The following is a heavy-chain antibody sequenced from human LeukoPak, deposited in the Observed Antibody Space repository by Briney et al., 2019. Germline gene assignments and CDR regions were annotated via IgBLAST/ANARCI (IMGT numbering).Heavy chain of an antibody. J-gene: IGHJ5*02. CDR3: ARDVGPRTENWFDP. Sequence: GGSLRLSCAASGFTFSSYEMNWVRQAPGKGLEWVSYISSSGSTVYYADSVKGRFTISRDNAKNSLYLQMNSLRAEDTAVYYCARDVGPRTENWFDPWGQGTLVTVSS. CDR2: ISSSGSTV. D-gene: IGHD1-26*01. CDR1: GFTFSSYE. V-gene: IGHV3-48*03.